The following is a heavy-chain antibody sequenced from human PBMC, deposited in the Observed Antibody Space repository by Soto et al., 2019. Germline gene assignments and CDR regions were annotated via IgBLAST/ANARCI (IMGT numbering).Heavy chain of an antibody. Sequence: SETLSLTCTVSGGSISSYYWSWIRQPPGKGLEWIGYIYYSGSTNYNPSLKSRVTISVDTSKNQFSLKLSSVTAADTAVYYCARGVATVHFDYWGQGTLVTVSS. D-gene: IGHD5-12*01. CDR3: ARGVATVHFDY. J-gene: IGHJ4*02. CDR2: IYYSGST. CDR1: GGSISSYY. V-gene: IGHV4-59*08.